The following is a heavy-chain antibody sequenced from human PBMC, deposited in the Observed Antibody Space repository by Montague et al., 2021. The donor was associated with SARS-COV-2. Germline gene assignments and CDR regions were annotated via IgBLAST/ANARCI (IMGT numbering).Heavy chain of an antibody. CDR3: AKAALGSSSYFDY. D-gene: IGHD6-13*01. Sequence: SLNLSLSASEFTFSSYAMSWVRRAPGKGLEWVSAISGSGGRTYYADSVEGRFTLSRDNSKNTLYLQMNSLRAEDTAVYYCAKAALGSSSYFDYWGQGTLVTVSS. V-gene: IGHV3-23*01. J-gene: IGHJ4*02. CDR2: ISGSGGRT. CDR1: EFTFSSYA.